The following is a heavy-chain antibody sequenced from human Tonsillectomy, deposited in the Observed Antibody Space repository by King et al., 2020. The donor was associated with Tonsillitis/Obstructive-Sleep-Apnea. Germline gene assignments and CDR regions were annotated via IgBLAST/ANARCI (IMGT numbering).Heavy chain of an antibody. V-gene: IGHV3-30*01. D-gene: IGHD2-2*01. CDR2: LSYDGSNK. CDR1: VFTFSSYA. Sequence: VHLVESGGGVVQPGRSLRLSCAASVFTFSSYAMHWVRQAPGKGLEWVAVLSYDGSNKYYADSVKGRFTISRDNSKNTLYLQMNRLRAEDTAVYYCAREAGVVPAVSFDYWGQGTLVTVSS. CDR3: AREAGVVPAVSFDY. J-gene: IGHJ4*02.